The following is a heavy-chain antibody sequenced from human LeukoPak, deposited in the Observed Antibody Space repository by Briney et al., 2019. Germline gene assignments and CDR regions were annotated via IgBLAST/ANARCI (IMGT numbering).Heavy chain of an antibody. Sequence: GGSLRLSCAASGFTFSDYEINWVRQAPGKGLEWVSCISTSGSTTYYADSVKGRFTISRDNARNSLFLQMNTLTVEDTAVYYCARGALHVFDYWGQGTPVTVSS. CDR1: GFTFSDYE. J-gene: IGHJ4*02. V-gene: IGHV3-48*03. CDR2: ISTSGSTT. D-gene: IGHD3-10*02. CDR3: ARGALHVFDY.